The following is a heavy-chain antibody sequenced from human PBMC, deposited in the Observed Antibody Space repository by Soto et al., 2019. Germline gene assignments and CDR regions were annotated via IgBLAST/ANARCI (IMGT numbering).Heavy chain of an antibody. CDR2: INPNSGGT. V-gene: IGHV1-2*02. Sequence: ASVKVSCKASGYTFTGYYMHWVRQAPGQGLEWMGWINPNSGGTNYAQKFQGRVTMTRDTSISTAYMELSRLRSDDTAVYYCARGTPGWVGTTGWYFDLWGRGTLVTVSS. D-gene: IGHD1-7*01. J-gene: IGHJ2*01. CDR1: GYTFTGYY. CDR3: ARGTPGWVGTTGWYFDL.